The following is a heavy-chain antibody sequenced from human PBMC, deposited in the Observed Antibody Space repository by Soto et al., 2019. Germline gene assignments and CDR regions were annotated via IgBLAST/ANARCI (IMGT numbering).Heavy chain of an antibody. D-gene: IGHD1-26*01. Sequence: EVQLAESGGGMVQPGGSLRLSCVASGFTFSSYDMHWVRQDPGKRLEYVSSISSNGGTTYYGNSVKGRFTISRDNSKNTLYLQMGSLRAEDIAVDYCGRRVSGSYDYWGQGTLVTVSS. CDR3: GRRVSGSYDY. V-gene: IGHV3-64*01. J-gene: IGHJ4*02. CDR1: GFTFSSYD. CDR2: ISSNGGTT.